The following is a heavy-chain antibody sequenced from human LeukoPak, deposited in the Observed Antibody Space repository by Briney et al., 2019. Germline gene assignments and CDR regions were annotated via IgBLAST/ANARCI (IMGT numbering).Heavy chain of an antibody. J-gene: IGHJ5*02. CDR3: ARVVVAATRFDP. D-gene: IGHD2-15*01. CDR2: INPNSGGT. Sequence: ASVKVSCKASGYTFTRYYMLWVRQAPGQGLEWMGWINPNSGGTNYAQKFQGRVTMTRDTCVSTAYMELSRLRSDDTAVYYCARVVVAATRFDPWGQGTLVTVSS. CDR1: GYTFTRYY. V-gene: IGHV1-2*02.